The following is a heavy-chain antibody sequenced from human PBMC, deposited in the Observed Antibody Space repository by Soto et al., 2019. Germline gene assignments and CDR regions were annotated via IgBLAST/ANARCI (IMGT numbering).Heavy chain of an antibody. CDR2: VSSSGSTI. D-gene: IGHD3-16*01. CDR3: ARDTVGGHRKVRAELDY. Sequence: QVQLVESGGGLVKPGGSLRLSCAASGFTFSDYYMSWIRQAPGKGLGWVSYVSSSGSTIYYADSVKGRFTISRDNAKTSLYLQMNSLRAEDTTVYYCARDTVGGHRKVRAELDYCGQGTLVTVAS. CDR1: GFTFSDYY. J-gene: IGHJ4*02. V-gene: IGHV3-11*01.